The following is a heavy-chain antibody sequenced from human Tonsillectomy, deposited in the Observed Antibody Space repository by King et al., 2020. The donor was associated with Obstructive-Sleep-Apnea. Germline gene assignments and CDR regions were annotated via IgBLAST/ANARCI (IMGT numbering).Heavy chain of an antibody. CDR2: SSGSGGRT. CDR1: GFTFSSYA. D-gene: IGHD3-10*01. J-gene: IGHJ4*02. CDR3: AKGGSMVRGVIRDFDY. Sequence: VQLVESGGGLVQPGGSLRLSCAASGFTFSSYAMSWVRQAPGKGLEWVSASSGSGGRTYYADSVKGRFTISRDNSKNTLYLQMNSLRAEDTAVYYCAKGGSMVRGVIRDFDYWGQGTLVTVSS. V-gene: IGHV3-23*04.